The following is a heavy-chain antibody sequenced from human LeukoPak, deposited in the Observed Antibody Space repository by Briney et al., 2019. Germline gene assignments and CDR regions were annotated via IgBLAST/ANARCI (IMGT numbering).Heavy chain of an antibody. V-gene: IGHV5-51*01. CDR3: ARGDIVVVPAAVGAFDI. CDR2: IYPGDSDT. D-gene: IGHD2-2*01. Sequence: KPGESLKISCKGSGYSFTSYWIGWVRQMPGKGLEWMGIIYPGDSDTRYSPSFQGQVTISADKSISTAYLQWSSLKASDTAMYYCARGDIVVVPAAVGAFDIWGQGTMVTVSS. J-gene: IGHJ3*02. CDR1: GYSFTSYW.